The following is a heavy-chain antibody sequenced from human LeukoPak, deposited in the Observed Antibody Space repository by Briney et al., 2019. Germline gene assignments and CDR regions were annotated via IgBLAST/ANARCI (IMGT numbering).Heavy chain of an antibody. D-gene: IGHD1/OR15-1a*01. CDR3: ARKLGERNRYWFDP. Sequence: SETLSLTCAVYGGSFSGYYWSWIRQPPGKGLEWIGEINHSGTTNYNPSLKSRVTISADTSKNQFSLKLSSVTAADTAVYYCARKLGERNRYWFDPWGQGTLVTVSS. CDR1: GGSFSGYY. CDR2: INHSGTT. V-gene: IGHV4-34*01. J-gene: IGHJ5*02.